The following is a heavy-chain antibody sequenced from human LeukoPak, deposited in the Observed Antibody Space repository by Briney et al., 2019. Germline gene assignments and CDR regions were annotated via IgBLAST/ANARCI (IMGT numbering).Heavy chain of an antibody. CDR1: GYTFTGYY. V-gene: IGHV1-2*02. D-gene: IGHD5-12*01. Sequence: ASVEVSCKASGYTFTGYYMHWVRQAPGQGLEWMGWINPNSGGTNYAQKFQGRVTMTRDTSISTAYMELSRLRSDDTAVYYCARPRATAGYNWFDPWGQGTLVTVSS. CDR3: ARPRATAGYNWFDP. CDR2: INPNSGGT. J-gene: IGHJ5*02.